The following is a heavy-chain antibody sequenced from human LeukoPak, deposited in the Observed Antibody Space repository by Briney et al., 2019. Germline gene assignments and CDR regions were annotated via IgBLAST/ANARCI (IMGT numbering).Heavy chain of an antibody. V-gene: IGHV1-2*02. D-gene: IGHD3-22*01. CDR1: GYTFTGYY. Sequence: GASVKVSCKASGYTFTGYYMHWVRQAPGQGLEWMGWSNPNSGGTNYAQKFQGRVTMTRDTSISTAYMELSRLRSDDTAVYYCARDLDPSYDSSSYDVDYWGQGTLVTVSS. CDR2: SNPNSGGT. CDR3: ARDLDPSYDSSSYDVDY. J-gene: IGHJ4*02.